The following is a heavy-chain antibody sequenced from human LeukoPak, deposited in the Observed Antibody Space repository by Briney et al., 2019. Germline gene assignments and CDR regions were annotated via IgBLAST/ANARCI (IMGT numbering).Heavy chain of an antibody. CDR2: IYSGGST. CDR1: WVTGSTNY. D-gene: IGHD6-13*01. J-gene: IGHJ6*02. Sequence: GSLRLSCAASWVTGSTNYMSLVRQAPGKGVEGVSVIYSGGSTYYADSVKGRFTISRDNSKNTLYLQMNSLRAEDTAVYYCARGSSPYYYYYGMDVWGQGTTVTVSS. V-gene: IGHV3-53*01. CDR3: ARGSSPYYYYYGMDV.